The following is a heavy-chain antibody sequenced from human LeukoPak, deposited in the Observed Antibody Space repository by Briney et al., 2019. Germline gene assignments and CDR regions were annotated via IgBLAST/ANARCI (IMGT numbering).Heavy chain of an antibody. CDR1: GFTFDDYA. CDR2: ISSIGDTT. Sequence: GGSLRLSCAASGFTFDDYAMHWVRQAPGKGLEHVSTISSIGDTTYYADSVKGRFTISRDNSKNALYLQMSSLRAEDTAVYYCVKGRGSRSWYGGFDSWGQGTLVTVSS. J-gene: IGHJ4*02. CDR3: VKGRGSRSWYGGFDS. D-gene: IGHD6-13*01. V-gene: IGHV3-64D*06.